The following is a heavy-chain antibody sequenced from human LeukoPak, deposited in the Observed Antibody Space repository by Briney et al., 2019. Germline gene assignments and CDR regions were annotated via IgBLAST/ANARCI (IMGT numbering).Heavy chain of an antibody. CDR3: ARLTLTGVGGRGWFDA. CDR2: MPYDEDVSENAIR. D-gene: IGHD3-3*01. Sequence: SETLSLTCVDSGDSIRNSGWSWGWIRQPPGKGLGWLGTMPYDEDVSENAIRSYNPSLKRRVTISADTSKNQLSLKVNSVTAADTASYYCARLTLTGVGGRGWFDAWGQGTLVIVSS. V-gene: IGHV4-39*01. CDR1: GDSIRNSGWS. J-gene: IGHJ5*02.